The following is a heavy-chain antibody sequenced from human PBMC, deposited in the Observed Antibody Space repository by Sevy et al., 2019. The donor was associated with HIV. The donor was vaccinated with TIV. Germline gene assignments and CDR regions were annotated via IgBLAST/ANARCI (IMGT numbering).Heavy chain of an antibody. CDR1: GFTFSDYY. CDR3: GGDQGTNYYYYGMDV. J-gene: IGHJ6*02. Sequence: GGSLRLSCAASGFTFSDYYMSWIRQAPGKGLEWVSYISSSSSYTNYADSVKGRFTISRDNAKNSLYLQMNSLRAEDTAVYYCGGDQGTNYYYYGMDVWGQGTTVTVSS. CDR2: ISSSSSYT. V-gene: IGHV3-11*06.